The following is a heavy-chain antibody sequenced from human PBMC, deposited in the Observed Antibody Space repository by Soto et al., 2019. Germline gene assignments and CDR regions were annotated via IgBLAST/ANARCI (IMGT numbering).Heavy chain of an antibody. CDR3: AKDRFYGGNPHYYYGMDV. D-gene: IGHD2-15*01. J-gene: IGHJ6*02. CDR1: GFTFSSYG. CDR2: ISYDGSNK. Sequence: QVQLVESGGGVVQPGRSLRLSCAASGFTFSSYGMHWVRQAPGKGLEWVAVISYDGSNKYYADSVKGRFTISRDNSKNTLYLQMNSLRAEDTAVYYCAKDRFYGGNPHYYYGMDVWGQGTTVTVSS. V-gene: IGHV3-30*18.